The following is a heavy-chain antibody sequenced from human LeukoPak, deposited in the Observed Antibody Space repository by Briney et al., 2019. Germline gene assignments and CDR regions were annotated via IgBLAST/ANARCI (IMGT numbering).Heavy chain of an antibody. Sequence: ASVKVSCKSSGYTFITYGISWVRQAPGQGLEWMGWISAYNGNTKYAQKFQGRVTMTTDTSTSTAYMELRSLGSDDTAVYYCARDAPGRNYGDYRELDYWGQGTLVTVSS. CDR1: GYTFITYG. CDR3: ARDAPGRNYGDYRELDY. V-gene: IGHV1-18*04. D-gene: IGHD4-17*01. J-gene: IGHJ4*02. CDR2: ISAYNGNT.